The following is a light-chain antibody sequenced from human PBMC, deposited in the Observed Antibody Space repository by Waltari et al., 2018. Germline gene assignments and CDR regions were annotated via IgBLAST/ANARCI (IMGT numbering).Light chain of an antibody. CDR1: QDIRNY. V-gene: IGKV1-33*01. J-gene: IGKJ2*01. CDR3: QQYDNLPYT. CDR2: DAS. Sequence: DIQMTLSPSSLSASVGDRVTFTCQASQDIRNYLNWFQQTPGKAPKLLIYDASNLEAEVPSRFSGSGSGTDFTFTISSLQAEDLGTYYCQQYDNLPYTFGQGTKLEI.